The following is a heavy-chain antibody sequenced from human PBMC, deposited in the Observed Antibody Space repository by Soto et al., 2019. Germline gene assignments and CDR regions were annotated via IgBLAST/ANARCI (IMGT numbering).Heavy chain of an antibody. CDR3: ARRVPTGSTMDY. D-gene: IGHD5-12*01. V-gene: IGHV4-30-2*01. Sequence: TLSLSFATSGSSISSGGYSWRGIGQAPGKGLEWVAYISGSESTIHYAAPKKGLSILAEEYNKQSLFLQISALTADTTANYYARRVPTGSTMDYWGQGTMVTVSS. CDR1: GSSISSGGYS. J-gene: IGHJ4*01. CDR2: ISGSEST.